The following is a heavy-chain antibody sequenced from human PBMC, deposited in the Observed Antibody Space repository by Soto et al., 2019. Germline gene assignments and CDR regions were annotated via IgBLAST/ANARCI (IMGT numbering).Heavy chain of an antibody. Sequence: GDSVQVSCKASGGTFSSYAISWVRQAPGQGLEWMGGIIPIFGTANYAQKFQGRVTITADESTSTAYMELRSLRSEDTAVYYCARDPDSSSSYFDDWGQGTLVTVSA. CDR1: GGTFSSYA. J-gene: IGHJ4*02. V-gene: IGHV1-69*13. CDR3: ARDPDSSSSYFDD. CDR2: IIPIFGTA. D-gene: IGHD6-6*01.